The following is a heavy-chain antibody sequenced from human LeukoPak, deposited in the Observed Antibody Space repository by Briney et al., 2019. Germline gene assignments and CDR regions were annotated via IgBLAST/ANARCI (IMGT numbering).Heavy chain of an antibody. V-gene: IGHV3-23*01. CDR3: AKVVPDSPNYYYYYMDV. Sequence: PGGSLRLSCAASGFTFSSYGMSWVRQAPGKGLEWVSAISGSGGSTYYADSVKGRFTISRDNSKNTLYLQMNSLRAEDTAVYYCAKVVPDSPNYYYYYMDVWGKGTTVIISS. D-gene: IGHD2-2*01. CDR2: ISGSGGST. CDR1: GFTFSSYG. J-gene: IGHJ6*03.